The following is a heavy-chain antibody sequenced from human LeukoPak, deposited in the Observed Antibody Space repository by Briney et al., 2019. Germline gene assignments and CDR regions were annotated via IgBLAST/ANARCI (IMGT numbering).Heavy chain of an antibody. CDR1: GASIRNSNYY. J-gene: IGHJ4*02. D-gene: IGHD3-16*02. V-gene: IGHV4-39*07. CDR2: IHYSGST. CDR3: ARVGDYVWETYRIFEY. Sequence: PSETLSLTCTVSGASIRNSNYYWGWIRQPPGKGLEWIGSIHYSGSTNFNPSLKSRVTISVDTSKNQFSLKLTSVTAADTAVYYCARVGDYVWETYRIFEYWGQGTLVTVSS.